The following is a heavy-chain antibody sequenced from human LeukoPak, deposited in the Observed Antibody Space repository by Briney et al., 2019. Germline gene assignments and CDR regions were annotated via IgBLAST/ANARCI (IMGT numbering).Heavy chain of an antibody. D-gene: IGHD6-13*01. CDR3: ARMGIAAAGVDY. Sequence: GGSLRLSCAASGFTFSTFSMDWVRQAPGRGLQWLSYISSTSNTIYYADSLKGRFTISRDNAKNSLYLQVDSLSVEDTAVYYCARMGIAAAGVDYWGQGTLVTVSS. CDR1: GFTFSTFS. J-gene: IGHJ4*02. CDR2: ISSTSNTI. V-gene: IGHV3-48*01.